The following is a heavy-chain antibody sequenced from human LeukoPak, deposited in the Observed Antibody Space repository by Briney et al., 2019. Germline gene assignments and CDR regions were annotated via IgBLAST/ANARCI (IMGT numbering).Heavy chain of an antibody. CDR1: GFTFSSYA. CDR3: ARGIGSSRDAFDI. V-gene: IGHV3-23*01. J-gene: IGHJ3*02. D-gene: IGHD6-19*01. CDR2: ISGSGGST. Sequence: GGSLRLSCAASGFTFSSYAMSWVRQAPGKGLEWVSAISGSGGSTYYADSVKGRFTISRDNAKNSLYLQMNSLRVEDTAVYYCARGIGSSRDAFDIWGQGTMVTVSS.